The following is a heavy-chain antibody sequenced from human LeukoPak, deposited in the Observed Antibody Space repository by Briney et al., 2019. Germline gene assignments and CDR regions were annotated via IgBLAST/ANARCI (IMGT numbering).Heavy chain of an antibody. D-gene: IGHD3-10*01. CDR1: GGSFSGYY. CDR2: IYSSGST. V-gene: IGHV4-59*10. CDR3: ARYGSGSYPPYNWFDP. Sequence: SGTLSLTCAVYGGSFSGYYWSWIRQPAGKGLEWIGRIYSSGSTNYNPSLKSRVTMSVDTSKNQFSLKLSSVTAADTAVYYCARYGSGSYPPYNWFDPWGQGTLVTVSS. J-gene: IGHJ5*02.